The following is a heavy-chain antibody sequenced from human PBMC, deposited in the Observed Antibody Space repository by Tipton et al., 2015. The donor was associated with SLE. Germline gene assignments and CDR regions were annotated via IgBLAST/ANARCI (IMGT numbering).Heavy chain of an antibody. Sequence: SLRLSCAASGFTFDDYAMHWVRQAPGKGLEWVSGISWNSGSIGYADSVKGRFTISRDNAKNSLYLQMNSPRAEDTALYYCAKDIGIIASGDAFNIWGQGTMVTVSS. V-gene: IGHV3-9*01. D-gene: IGHD1-26*01. CDR3: AKDIGIIASGDAFNI. CDR2: ISWNSGSI. J-gene: IGHJ3*02. CDR1: GFTFDDYA.